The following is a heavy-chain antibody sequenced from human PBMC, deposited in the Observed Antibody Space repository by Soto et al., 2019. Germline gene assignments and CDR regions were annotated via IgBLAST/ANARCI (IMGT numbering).Heavy chain of an antibody. Sequence: SETLSLTCTVSGGSISSSSYYWGWIRQPPGKGLEWIGSIYYSGSTYYNPSLKSRVTISVDTSKNQFSLKLTSVTAADTAVYYCARRWGHGDYFLFDLWGHGNLVTVSS. CDR3: ARRWGHGDYFLFDL. CDR1: GGSISSSSYY. D-gene: IGHD4-17*01. CDR2: IYYSGST. V-gene: IGHV4-39*01. J-gene: IGHJ1*01.